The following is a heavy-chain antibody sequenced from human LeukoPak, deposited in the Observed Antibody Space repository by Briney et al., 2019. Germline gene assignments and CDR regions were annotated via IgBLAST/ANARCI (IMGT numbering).Heavy chain of an antibody. CDR2: ISAYNGNT. Sequence: ASVKVSCKASGYTFTSYGISWVRQAPGQGLEWMGWISAYNGNTNYAQKLQGGVTMTTDTSTSTAYMELRSLRSDDTAVYYCAAEIGCSSTSCYGYWGQGTLVTVSS. V-gene: IGHV1-18*01. CDR3: AAEIGCSSTSCYGY. CDR1: GYTFTSYG. D-gene: IGHD2-2*01. J-gene: IGHJ4*02.